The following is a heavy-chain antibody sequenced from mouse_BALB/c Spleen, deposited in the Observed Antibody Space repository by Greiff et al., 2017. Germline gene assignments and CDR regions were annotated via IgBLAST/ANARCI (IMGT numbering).Heavy chain of an antibody. D-gene: IGHD2-4*01. V-gene: IGHV5-17*02. CDR2: ISSGSSTI. CDR1: GFTFSSFG. CDR3: ARKGLYDYDEAMDY. Sequence: EVHLVESGGDLVKPGGSLKLSCAASGFTFSSFGMHWVRQAPEKGLEWVAYISSGSSTIYYADTVKGRFTISRDNPKNTLFLQMTSLRSEDTAMYYCARKGLYDYDEAMDYWGQGTSVTVSS. J-gene: IGHJ4*01.